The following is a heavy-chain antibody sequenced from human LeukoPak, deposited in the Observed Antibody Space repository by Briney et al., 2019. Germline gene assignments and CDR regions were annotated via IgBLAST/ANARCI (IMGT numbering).Heavy chain of an antibody. CDR2: ISGSGSST. CDR1: GFSFSVYA. D-gene: IGHD1-26*01. J-gene: IGHJ4*02. Sequence: PGGSLRLSCTASGFSFSVYAMSWVRQAPGKGLEWVSGISGSGSSTYYADSMKGRSTISRDNSKNTLYLQANSLRSEDTAVYYCAKDNGRYEFDYWGQGTLVTVSS. V-gene: IGHV3-23*01. CDR3: AKDNGRYEFDY.